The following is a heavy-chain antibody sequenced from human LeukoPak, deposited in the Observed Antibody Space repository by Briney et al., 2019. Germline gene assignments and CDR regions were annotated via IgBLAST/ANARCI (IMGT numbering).Heavy chain of an antibody. CDR1: GDSVSTDNVA. CDR3: ARDYNWALDY. V-gene: IGHV6-1*01. J-gene: IGHJ4*02. Sequence: SQTLSLTCAISGDSVSTDNVAWHWIRQSPSRGLEWLGKTYYRSRWHYDYAESVKNRISVNPDTSKNQFSLYLNSVTPEDTAVYYCARDYNWALDYWGQGTLVTVSS. CDR2: TYYRSRWHY. D-gene: IGHD1-20*01.